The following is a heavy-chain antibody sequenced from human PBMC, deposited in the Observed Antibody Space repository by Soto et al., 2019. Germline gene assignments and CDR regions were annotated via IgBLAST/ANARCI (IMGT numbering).Heavy chain of an antibody. Sequence: QVKLQQWGAGRLKPSGTRSLTGAVFGGLVGSGSYYWSWFRQPPGRGLGWIGERSHIGGTHFNRSLKSRVTISVDTSKNQFSLKMSSVTAADTALYYCARVERGTATTVVDAFDIWGPGTMVTVSS. V-gene: IGHV4-34*01. CDR3: ARVERGTATTVVDAFDI. CDR2: RSHIGGT. J-gene: IGHJ3*02. D-gene: IGHD1-1*01. CDR1: GGLVGSGSYY.